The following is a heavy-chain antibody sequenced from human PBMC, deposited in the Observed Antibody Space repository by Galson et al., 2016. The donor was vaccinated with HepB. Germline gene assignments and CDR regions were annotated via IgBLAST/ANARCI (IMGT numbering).Heavy chain of an antibody. V-gene: IGHV4-61*01. Sequence: LSLTCTVSGGSVISDNYYWSWIRQPPGKGLEWIGFIQYSGNTNCNPSLRGRVTISIETSKNQFSLKVNSVTAADTAVYYCARDQNGSYLAYWGLGALVAVSS. J-gene: IGHJ4*02. CDR3: ARDQNGSYLAY. CDR2: IQYSGNT. D-gene: IGHD1-26*01. CDR1: GGSVISDNYY.